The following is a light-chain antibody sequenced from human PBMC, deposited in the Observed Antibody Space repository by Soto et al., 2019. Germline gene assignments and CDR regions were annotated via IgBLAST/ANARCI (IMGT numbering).Light chain of an antibody. CDR1: QSITYW. CDR3: QQYHSFSFT. CDR2: DVF. J-gene: IGKJ2*01. V-gene: IGKV1-5*01. Sequence: DIQMTQSPSSLSASVGDRVTIPGRASQSITYWLAWYQQKPGRAPKLLIYDVFNLQSGVPSRFSGSGSGTEFTLTISSLQPDDSATYYCQQYHSFSFTFGQGTKLEIK.